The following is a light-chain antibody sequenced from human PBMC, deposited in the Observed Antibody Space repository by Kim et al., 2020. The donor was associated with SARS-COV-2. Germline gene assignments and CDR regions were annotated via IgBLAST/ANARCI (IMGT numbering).Light chain of an antibody. CDR3: QQDNMYPLT. CDR2: MAS. Sequence: ASVGDRVPITCRSSQSINNWFAWYQQKPGKAPKRLIYMASTLESGVPSTFCGSGAGTEFTLTISSLQPHDFATYYSQQDNMYPLTFVGGTKVDIK. CDR1: QSINNW. J-gene: IGKJ4*01. V-gene: IGKV1-5*03.